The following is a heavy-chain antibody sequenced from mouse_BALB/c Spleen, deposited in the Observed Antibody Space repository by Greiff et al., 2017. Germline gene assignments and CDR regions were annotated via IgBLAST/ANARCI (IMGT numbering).Heavy chain of an antibody. D-gene: IGHD1-1*01. V-gene: IGHV4-1*02. J-gene: IGHJ3*01. CDR1: GFDFSRYW. Sequence: DVKLQESGGGLVQPGGSLKLSCAASGFDFSRYWMSWVRQAPGKGLEWIGEINPDSSTINYTPSLKDKFIISRDNAKNTLYLQMSKVRSEDTALYYCARPYYYGSSYGFAYWGQGTLVTVSA. CDR2: INPDSSTI. CDR3: ARPYYYGSSYGFAY.